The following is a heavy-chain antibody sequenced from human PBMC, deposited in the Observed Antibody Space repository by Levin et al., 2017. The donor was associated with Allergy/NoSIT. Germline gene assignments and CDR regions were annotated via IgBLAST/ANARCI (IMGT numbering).Heavy chain of an antibody. V-gene: IGHV3-74*01. CDR1: GFTFSSYW. Sequence: GESLKISCAASGFTFSSYWMHWVRQAPGKGLVWVSRINSDGSSTSYADSVKGRFTISRDNAKNTLYLQMNSLRAEDTAVYYCARPANHIIAVAGNWFDPWGQGTLVTVSS. CDR3: ARPANHIIAVAGNWFDP. CDR2: INSDGSST. D-gene: IGHD6-19*01. J-gene: IGHJ5*02.